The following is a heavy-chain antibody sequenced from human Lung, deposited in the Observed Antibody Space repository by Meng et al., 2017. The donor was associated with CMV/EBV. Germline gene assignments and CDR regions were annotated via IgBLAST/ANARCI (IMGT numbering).Heavy chain of an antibody. CDR3: ARDYRTGCSSTSCYNWFAP. CDR2: IYHSGST. CDR1: GYSISNGYY. J-gene: IGHJ5*02. Sequence: SETLSLXCTVSGYSISNGYYWGWIRQPPGKGLEWIGSIYHSGSTYYNPSLKSRVTISVDTSKNQFSLKLSSVTAADTAVYYCARDYRTGCSSTSCYNWFAPWGQGTLVTVSS. V-gene: IGHV4-38-2*02. D-gene: IGHD2-2*01.